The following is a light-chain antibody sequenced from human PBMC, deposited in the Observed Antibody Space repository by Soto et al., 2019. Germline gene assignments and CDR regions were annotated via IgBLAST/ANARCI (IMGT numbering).Light chain of an antibody. CDR2: EAS. Sequence: DTQMTQSPSTLSASVGDRGTIPCRASQAIATRLAWYQQKPGKAPNLLICEASSLESGVPSRFSSSGSGTEFTLTISSLRPDDSAIYYCQQYNGYPLTFGQGTKVDIK. V-gene: IGKV1-5*03. CDR3: QQYNGYPLT. CDR1: QAIATR. J-gene: IGKJ1*01.